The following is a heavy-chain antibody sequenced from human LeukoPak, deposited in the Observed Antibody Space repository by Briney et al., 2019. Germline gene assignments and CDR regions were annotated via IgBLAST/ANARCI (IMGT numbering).Heavy chain of an antibody. J-gene: IGHJ4*02. D-gene: IGHD3-10*01. CDR3: AKPYGSGSYYNVDYFDY. Sequence: GGSLTLSCAASGFTFSSYGMHWVRQAPGKGLEWVAVIWYDGSNKYYADSVKGRFTISRDNSKNTLYLQMNSLRAEDTAVYYCAKPYGSGSYYNVDYFDYWGQGTLVTSSS. CDR2: IWYDGSNK. CDR1: GFTFSSYG. V-gene: IGHV3-33*06.